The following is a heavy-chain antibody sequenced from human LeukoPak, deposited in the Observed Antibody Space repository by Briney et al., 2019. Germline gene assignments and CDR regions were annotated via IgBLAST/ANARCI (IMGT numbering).Heavy chain of an antibody. D-gene: IGHD3-3*01. Sequence: GGSLRLSCAASGFTFSSYWMHWVRQATGTGLVWVSHINSDGRSTTYADSVTGRFTISRDNAKNTLFLQMNSLRAEDTAVYYCARDDPGVGMDYWGQGTLVTVSS. CDR1: GFTFSSYW. CDR2: INSDGRST. CDR3: ARDDPGVGMDY. V-gene: IGHV3-74*01. J-gene: IGHJ4*02.